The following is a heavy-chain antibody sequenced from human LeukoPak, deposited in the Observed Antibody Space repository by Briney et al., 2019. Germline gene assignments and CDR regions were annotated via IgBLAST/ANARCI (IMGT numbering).Heavy chain of an antibody. D-gene: IGHD6-13*01. CDR2: IYYSGST. CDR1: GGSFSGYY. J-gene: IGHJ4*02. V-gene: IGHV4-34*01. CDR3: WRHFRSFFKQLVEY. Sequence: SGTLSLTCAVYGGSFSGYYWSWIRQPPGKGLEWIGSIYYSGSTYYNPSLRSRVSISADTSKNQFSLKRRSATAADTAVYYYWRHFRSFFKQLVEYWGQGTLLTVSS.